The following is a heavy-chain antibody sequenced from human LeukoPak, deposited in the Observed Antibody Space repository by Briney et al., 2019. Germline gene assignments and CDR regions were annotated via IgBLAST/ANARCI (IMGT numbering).Heavy chain of an antibody. J-gene: IGHJ4*02. Sequence: GGSLRLSCAASGSTFSSYWMSWVRQAPGKGLEWVANIKQDGSEKYYVDSVKGRFTISRDNAKNSLYLQMNSLRAEDTAVYYCAREVGIRGHFDYWGRGTPVTVSS. D-gene: IGHD1-26*01. CDR1: GSTFSSYW. V-gene: IGHV3-7*03. CDR2: IKQDGSEK. CDR3: AREVGIRGHFDY.